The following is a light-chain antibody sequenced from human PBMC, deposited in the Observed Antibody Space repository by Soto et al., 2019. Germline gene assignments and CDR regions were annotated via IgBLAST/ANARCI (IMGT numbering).Light chain of an antibody. J-gene: IGLJ3*02. V-gene: IGLV2-14*01. CDR1: SSDIGGYNY. Sequence: QSALTQPASVSGSPGQSITISCTGTSSDIGGYNYVSWYQQHPGKAPKLMIYEVTNWPSGVSSRFSGSKSGNTASLTISALQAEDEADYYCSSYTSSSTLVFGGGTKLTVL. CDR2: EVT. CDR3: SSYTSSSTLV.